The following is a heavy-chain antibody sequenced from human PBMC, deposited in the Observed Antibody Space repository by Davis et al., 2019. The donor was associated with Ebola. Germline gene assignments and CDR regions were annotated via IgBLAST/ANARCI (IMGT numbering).Heavy chain of an antibody. Sequence: AASVKVSCKASGYTFTSYAMHWVRQAPGQRLEWMGWINAGNGNTKYSQKFQGRVTMTRDTSTSTVYMELSSLRSEDTAVYYCARGGSSSFNWFDPWGQGTLVTVSS. V-gene: IGHV1-3*01. J-gene: IGHJ5*02. CDR3: ARGGSSSFNWFDP. CDR2: INAGNGNT. D-gene: IGHD6-13*01. CDR1: GYTFTSYA.